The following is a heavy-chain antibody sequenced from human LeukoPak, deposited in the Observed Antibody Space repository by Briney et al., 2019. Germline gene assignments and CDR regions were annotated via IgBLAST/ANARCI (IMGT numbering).Heavy chain of an antibody. Sequence: PGGSLRLSCAASGFTFSSYSMNWVRQAPGKGLEWVSSISSSSYIYYADSVKSRFTISRDNAENSLYLQMNSLRAEDTAVYYCARDKVGAIDYWGQGTLVTVSS. J-gene: IGHJ4*02. V-gene: IGHV3-21*01. CDR2: ISSSSYI. D-gene: IGHD1-26*01. CDR1: GFTFSSYS. CDR3: ARDKVGAIDY.